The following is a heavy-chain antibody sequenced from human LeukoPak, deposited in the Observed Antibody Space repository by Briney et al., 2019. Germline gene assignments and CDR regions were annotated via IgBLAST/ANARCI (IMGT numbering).Heavy chain of an antibody. Sequence: PGGSLRLSCAASGFTFSSYAMSWVRQAPGKGLEWVSAISGSGGSTYYADSVKGRFTISRDNSKNTLYLQMNSLRAEDTAVYYCAKDLRFMYPYSSGWYGGYFDYWGQGTLVTVSS. CDR1: GFTFSSYA. CDR3: AKDLRFMYPYSSGWYGGYFDY. V-gene: IGHV3-23*01. D-gene: IGHD6-19*01. CDR2: ISGSGGST. J-gene: IGHJ4*02.